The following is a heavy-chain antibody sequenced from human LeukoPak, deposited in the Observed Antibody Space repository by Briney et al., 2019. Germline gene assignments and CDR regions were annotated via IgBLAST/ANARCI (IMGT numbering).Heavy chain of an antibody. CDR3: ARDTAAAAGKYYYYGMDV. Sequence: SETLSLTCTVSGGSISSSSYYWGWIRQPPGKGLEWIGYIYYSGSTNYNPSLKSRVTISVDTSKNQFSLKLSSVTAADTAVYYCARDTAAAAGKYYYYGMDVWGQGTTVTVSS. J-gene: IGHJ6*02. D-gene: IGHD6-13*01. CDR1: GGSISSSSYY. V-gene: IGHV4-61*01. CDR2: IYYSGST.